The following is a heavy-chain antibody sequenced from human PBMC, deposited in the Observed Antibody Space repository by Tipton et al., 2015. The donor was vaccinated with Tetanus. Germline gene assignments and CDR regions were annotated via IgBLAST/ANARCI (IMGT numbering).Heavy chain of an antibody. CDR1: GGTFSSYA. V-gene: IGHV1-69*06. Sequence: QLVQSGAEVKKPGSSVKVSCKASGGTFSSYAISWVRQAPGQGLEWMGGIIPIFGTANYAQKFQGRVTITADKSTSTAYMELSSLRSEDTAVYYCASDRVDSSGYSPVDVAFDIWGQGTMVTVS. D-gene: IGHD3-22*01. CDR3: ASDRVDSSGYSPVDVAFDI. CDR2: IIPIFGTA. J-gene: IGHJ3*02.